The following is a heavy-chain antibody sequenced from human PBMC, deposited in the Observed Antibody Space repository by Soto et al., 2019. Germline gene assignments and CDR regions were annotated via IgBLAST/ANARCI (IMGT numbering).Heavy chain of an antibody. J-gene: IGHJ2*01. CDR1: GGSISSYY. CDR3: ARDHSSGYDLGRDWYFDL. D-gene: IGHD3-22*01. CDR2: IYYSGST. Sequence: QVQLQESGPGLVKPSETLSLTCTVSGGSISSYYWSWIRQPPGKGLEWIGYIYYSGSTNYNPSLKSRVTISVDTSKNQFSLKLSSVTAADTAVYYCARDHSSGYDLGRDWYFDLWGRGTLFTVSS. V-gene: IGHV4-59*01.